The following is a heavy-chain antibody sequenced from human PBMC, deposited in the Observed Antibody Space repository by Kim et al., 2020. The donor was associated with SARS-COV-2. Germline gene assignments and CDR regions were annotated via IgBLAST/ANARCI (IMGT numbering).Heavy chain of an antibody. J-gene: IGHJ4*02. CDR2: IKQDGSEK. CDR1: GFTITNSW. V-gene: IGHV3-7*01. CDR3: VAGRNSGY. D-gene: IGHD3-10*01. Sequence: GGSLRLSCVASGFTITNSWMTWVRQAPGKGLEWVANIKQDGSEKYYVDSVKGRFTISRDNAKNSLYLQMNSLRAEDTAVYYCVAGRNSGYWGQGTLVTVSS.